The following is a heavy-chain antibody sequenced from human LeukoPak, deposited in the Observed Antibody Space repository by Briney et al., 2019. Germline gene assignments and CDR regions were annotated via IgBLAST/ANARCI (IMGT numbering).Heavy chain of an antibody. V-gene: IGHV3-66*01. CDR3: ARGTVTMVDY. D-gene: IGHD3-10*01. J-gene: IGHJ4*02. CDR2: IYSGGST. Sequence: GGSLRLSCTASGFTVSSNYMSWVRQAPGRGLEWVSVIYSGGSTYYADSVKGRFTISRDNSKNTLFLQMNSLRAGDTAVYYCARGTVTMVDYWGQGTLVTVSS. CDR1: GFTVSSNY.